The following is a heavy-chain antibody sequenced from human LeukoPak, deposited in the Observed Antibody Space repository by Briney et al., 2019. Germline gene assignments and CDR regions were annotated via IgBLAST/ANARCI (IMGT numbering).Heavy chain of an antibody. CDR3: ARYVGGYSGYDPDY. D-gene: IGHD5-12*01. Sequence: MTSDTLSLTCTVAGGSISSYFWRWIRQPRGGGLGWIGYIYYSGSTNYNPSLKSRFTISVDTSKNQFSLKLSSVSAADTAVYYCARYVGGYSGYDPDYWRQGTLLTASS. CDR1: GGSISSYF. CDR2: IYYSGST. V-gene: IGHV4-59*07. J-gene: IGHJ4*02.